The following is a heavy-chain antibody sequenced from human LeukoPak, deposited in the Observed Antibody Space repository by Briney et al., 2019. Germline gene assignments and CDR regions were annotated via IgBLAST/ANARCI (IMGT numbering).Heavy chain of an antibody. V-gene: IGHV4-59*01. D-gene: IGHD6-13*01. CDR3: ARGPGAAVGIIDY. CDR2: INYSGST. CDR1: GGSISSYY. J-gene: IGHJ4*02. Sequence: PSETLSLTCTVSGGSISSYYWSWIRQPPGKGLEWIGYINYSGSTNYNPSLKGRVTISVDTSKNQFSLKLSSVTAADTAMYYCARGPGAAVGIIDYWGQGTLVTVSS.